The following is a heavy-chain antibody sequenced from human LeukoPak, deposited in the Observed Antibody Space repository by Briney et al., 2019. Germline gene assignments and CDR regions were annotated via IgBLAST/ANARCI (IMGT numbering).Heavy chain of an antibody. V-gene: IGHV4-59*01. Sequence: SETLSLTCSVSGGSISPYYWSWIRQPPGKGLEWIGYIYYSGTTNYNPSLQSRVTISVATSKNQFSLKLSSVTAADTALYYCARDRASAGGFDYWGQGTLVTVSS. J-gene: IGHJ4*02. CDR3: ARDRASAGGFDY. CDR1: GGSISPYY. CDR2: IYYSGTT. D-gene: IGHD2-15*01.